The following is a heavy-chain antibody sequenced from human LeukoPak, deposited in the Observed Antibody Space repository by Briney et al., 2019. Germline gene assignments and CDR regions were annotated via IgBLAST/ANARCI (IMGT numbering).Heavy chain of an antibody. D-gene: IGHD2-2*01. CDR2: MNPNSGNT. CDR3: ARSPKLPAGQSGRRAYFDY. J-gene: IGHJ4*02. CDR1: GYTFTSYD. Sequence: ASVKVSCKASGYTFTSYDINWVRQATGQGLEWMGWMNPNSGNTGYAQKFQGRVTMTRNTSISTAYMELSSLRSEDRAVYYCARSPKLPAGQSGRRAYFDYWGQGTLVTVSS. V-gene: IGHV1-8*01.